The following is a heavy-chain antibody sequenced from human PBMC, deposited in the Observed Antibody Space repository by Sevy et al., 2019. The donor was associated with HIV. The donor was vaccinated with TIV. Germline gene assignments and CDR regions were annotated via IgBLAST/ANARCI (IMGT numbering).Heavy chain of an antibody. CDR2: ISAYNGNT. CDR1: GYTFTSYG. D-gene: IGHD3-3*01. V-gene: IGHV1-18*01. CDR3: ARERRITIFGVVFDY. Sequence: ASVKVSCKASGYTFTSYGISWVRQAPGQGLEWMGWISAYNGNTNYAQKLQGRVTMTTDTSTSTAYMELRSLRSDDTAVYYCARERRITIFGVVFDYSGQGTVVTVSS. J-gene: IGHJ4*02.